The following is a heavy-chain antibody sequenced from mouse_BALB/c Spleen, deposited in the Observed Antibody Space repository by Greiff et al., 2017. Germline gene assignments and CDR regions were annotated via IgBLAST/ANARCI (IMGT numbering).Heavy chain of an antibody. J-gene: IGHJ4*01. CDR2: IDPANGNT. CDR1: GFNIKDTY. D-gene: IGHD1-1*02. CDR3: ARGGGKGAMDY. V-gene: IGHV14-3*02. Sequence: VQLQQSGAELVKPGASVKLSCTASGFNIKDTYMPWVKQRPEQGLEWIGRIDPANGNTKYDPKFQGKATITADTSSNTAYLQLSSLTSEDTAVYYCARGGGKGAMDYWGQGTSVTVSS.